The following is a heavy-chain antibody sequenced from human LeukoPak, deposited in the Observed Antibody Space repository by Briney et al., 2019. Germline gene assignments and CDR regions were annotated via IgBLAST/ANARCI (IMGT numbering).Heavy chain of an antibody. J-gene: IGHJ4*02. CDR3: AKQAYYDSSGYYSDFDY. D-gene: IGHD3-22*01. CDR1: GFTFSSYA. CDR2: ISGSGGST. V-gene: IGHV3-23*01. Sequence: GGSLRLSRAASGFTFSSYAMSWVRQAPGKGLEWVSAISGSGGSTYYADSVKGRFTISRDNSKNTLYLQMNSLRAEDTAVYYCAKQAYYDSSGYYSDFDYWGQGTLVTVSS.